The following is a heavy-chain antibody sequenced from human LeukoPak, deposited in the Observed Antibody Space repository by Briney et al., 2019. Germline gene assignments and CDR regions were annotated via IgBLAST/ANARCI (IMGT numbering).Heavy chain of an antibody. CDR3: ARASEGIGYFDT. D-gene: IGHD3-16*01. V-gene: IGHV4-59*01. CDR1: GASFSNDY. Sequence: SETLSLTCTVSGASFSNDYWSWVRQAPGKGLEWIGYIYHNGRTSYNPSLKSRLTMSIETSQKQFSLQLISVTAADTAIYYCARASEGIGYFDTWGRGSLVTVSS. J-gene: IGHJ4*02. CDR2: IYHNGRT.